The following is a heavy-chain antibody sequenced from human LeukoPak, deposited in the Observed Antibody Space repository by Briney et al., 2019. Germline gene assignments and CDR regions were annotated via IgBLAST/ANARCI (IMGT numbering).Heavy chain of an antibody. CDR1: GGSISNYY. D-gene: IGHD3-16*02. V-gene: IGHV4-59*01. J-gene: IGHJ3*02. Sequence: PSETLSLTCTVSGGSISNYYWSWVRQSPGKELECIGYIYYSGSTNYNPSLKSRVTISVDTSKNQFSLRLNSVTAADTAVYYCARDRYGFAFDIWGQGTMVTVSS. CDR3: ARDRYGFAFDI. CDR2: IYYSGST.